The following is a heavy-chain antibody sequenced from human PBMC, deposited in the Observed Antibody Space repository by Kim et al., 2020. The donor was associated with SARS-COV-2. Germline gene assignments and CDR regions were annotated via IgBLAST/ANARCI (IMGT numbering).Heavy chain of an antibody. CDR1: GFTYSDYS. D-gene: IGHD3-3*01. V-gene: IGHV3-48*01. CDR2: ITGDSATI. Sequence: GGSLRLSCAASGFTYSDYSMNWVRQAPGKGLEWLSYITGDSATIYYADSVKGRFAISRDNAKNSLYLQMNSLRAEDTAVYYCATGREHAFGHWGQGILVTVSS. J-gene: IGHJ4*02. CDR3: ATGREHAFGH.